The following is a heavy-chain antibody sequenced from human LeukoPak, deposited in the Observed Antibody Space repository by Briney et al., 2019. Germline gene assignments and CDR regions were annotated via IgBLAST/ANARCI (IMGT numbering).Heavy chain of an antibody. V-gene: IGHV1-2*02. D-gene: IGHD3-22*01. Sequence: GASVKVSCKASGYTFTGYYMHWVRQAPGQGLEWMGWIDPNSGGTNYAQKFQGRVTMTRDTSISTAYMELSRLRSDDTAVYYCARESGFDYDSSFTHWGQGTLVTVSS. CDR2: IDPNSGGT. CDR3: ARESGFDYDSSFTH. J-gene: IGHJ4*02. CDR1: GYTFTGYY.